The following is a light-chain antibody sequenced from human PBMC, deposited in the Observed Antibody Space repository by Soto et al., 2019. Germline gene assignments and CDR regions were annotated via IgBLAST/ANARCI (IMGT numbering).Light chain of an antibody. CDR3: QQYNNWPIT. Sequence: IVLTQSPGTLSLSPGERATLSCRASQPVLSNLAWYQQKPGQAPRLLIYGASTRSTGIPARFSGSGSGTEFTLTIGSLQAEDVAVYYCQQYNNWPITFGQGTRLEI. CDR2: GAS. V-gene: IGKV3-15*01. J-gene: IGKJ5*01. CDR1: QPVLSN.